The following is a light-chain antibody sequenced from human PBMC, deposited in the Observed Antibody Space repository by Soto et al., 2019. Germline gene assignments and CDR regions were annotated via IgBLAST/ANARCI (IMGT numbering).Light chain of an antibody. CDR3: SSYTTSSTVI. J-gene: IGLJ2*01. CDR1: TSDVGDHNH. CDR2: AVS. Sequence: QSALTQPASVSGSPGQSITISCTGTTSDVGDHNHVSWYQQQPGKAPKLIIYAVSNRPSGVPNRFSGSKSGNTASLTISGLQAEDEADYYCSSYTTSSTVIFGGGTKLTVL. V-gene: IGLV2-14*03.